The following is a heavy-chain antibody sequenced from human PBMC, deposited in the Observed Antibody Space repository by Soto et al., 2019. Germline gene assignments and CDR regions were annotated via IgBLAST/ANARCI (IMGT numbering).Heavy chain of an antibody. CDR3: ARHGVYCSSTSCHSYGMDV. CDR2: IYPGDSDT. D-gene: IGHD2-2*02. Sequence: GESLKISCKGSGYSFTSYWSGWVRHKPGKGLEWMGIIYPGDSDTRYSASFQGQVTISADKSISTAYLQWSSLKASDTAMYYCARHGVYCSSTSCHSYGMDVWGQGTTVTVSS. J-gene: IGHJ6*02. V-gene: IGHV5-51*01. CDR1: GYSFTSYW.